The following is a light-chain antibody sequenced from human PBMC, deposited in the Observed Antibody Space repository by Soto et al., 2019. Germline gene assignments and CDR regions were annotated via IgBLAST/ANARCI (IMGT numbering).Light chain of an antibody. Sequence: AIRMTQSPSSLSASTGDRVTITCRASQGISSYLAWYQQKPGKAPKLLIYAASTLQSGVPSRFSGSGSGTEFTLTISSLQPEDFATYYCQQYKSYSRMFGQGTKVDIK. CDR3: QQYKSYSRM. J-gene: IGKJ1*01. CDR2: AAS. V-gene: IGKV1-8*01. CDR1: QGISSY.